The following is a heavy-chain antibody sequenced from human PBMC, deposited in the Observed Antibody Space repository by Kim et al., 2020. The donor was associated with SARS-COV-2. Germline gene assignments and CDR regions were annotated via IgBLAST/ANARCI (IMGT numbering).Heavy chain of an antibody. Sequence: GESLKISCKGSGYSFTSYWIGWVRQMPGKGLEWMGIIYPGDSDTRYSPSFQGQVTISADKSISTAYLQWSSLKASDTAMYYCARYAMIVVGTYYYYGMDVWGQGTTVTVSS. CDR2: IYPGDSDT. V-gene: IGHV5-51*01. J-gene: IGHJ6*02. D-gene: IGHD3-22*01. CDR3: ARYAMIVVGTYYYYGMDV. CDR1: GYSFTSYW.